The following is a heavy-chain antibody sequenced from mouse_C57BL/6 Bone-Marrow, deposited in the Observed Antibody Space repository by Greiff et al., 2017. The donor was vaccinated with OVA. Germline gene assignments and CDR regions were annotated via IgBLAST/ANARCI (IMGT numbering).Heavy chain of an antibody. CDR2: IDPEDGET. CDR1: GFNIKDYY. Sequence: VQLQQSGAELVKPGASVKLSCTASGFNIKDYYMHWVKQRTEQGLEWIGRIDPEDGETKYAPKFQGKATITADTSSNTAYLQLSSLTSEDTAVYYWASPILNYYGSSYGGFFDVWGTGTTVTVSS. D-gene: IGHD1-1*01. CDR3: ASPILNYYGSSYGGFFDV. J-gene: IGHJ1*03. V-gene: IGHV14-2*01.